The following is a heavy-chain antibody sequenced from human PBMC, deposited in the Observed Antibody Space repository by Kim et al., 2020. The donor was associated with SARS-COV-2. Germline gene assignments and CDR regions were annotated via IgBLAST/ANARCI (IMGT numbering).Heavy chain of an antibody. J-gene: IGHJ5*02. CDR3: AREIAYCGGDCYSGEDDYNWFDP. CDR2: IYYSGST. V-gene: IGHV4-59*13. D-gene: IGHD2-21*02. CDR1: GGSISSYY. Sequence: SETLSLTCTVSGGSISSYYWSWIRQPPGKGLEWIGYIYYSGSTNYNPSLKSRVTISVDTSKNQFSLKLSSVTAADTAVYYCAREIAYCGGDCYSGEDDYNWFDPWGQGTLVTVSS.